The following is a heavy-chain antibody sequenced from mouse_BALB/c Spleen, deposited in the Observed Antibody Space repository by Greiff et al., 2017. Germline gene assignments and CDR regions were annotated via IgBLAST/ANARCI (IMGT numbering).Heavy chain of an antibody. V-gene: IGHV5-12-1*01. CDR2: ISSGGGST. D-gene: IGHD2-10*02. Sequence: DVQLVESGGGLVKPGGSLKLSCAASGFAFSSYDMSWVRQTPEKRLEWVAYISSGGGSTYYPDTVKGRFTISRDNAKNTLYLQMSSLKSEDTAMYYCARQGSYGNGWAMDYWGQGTSVTVSS. CDR3: ARQGSYGNGWAMDY. CDR1: GFAFSSYD. J-gene: IGHJ4*01.